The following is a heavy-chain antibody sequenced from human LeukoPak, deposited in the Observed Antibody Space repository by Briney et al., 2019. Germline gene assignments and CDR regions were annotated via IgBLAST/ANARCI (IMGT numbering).Heavy chain of an antibody. D-gene: IGHD6-13*01. Sequence: SETLSLTCTVSGDSISSYFWSWIRQPPGKGLEWIGYIYDSGSTRYNPSLKSRVTISVDTSKNQSSLKVTSVTAADTAVYYCARDLYGYSANWYKRENPFDIWGQGTMVTVSS. CDR1: GDSISSYF. CDR2: IYDSGST. CDR3: ARDLYGYSANWYKRENPFDI. J-gene: IGHJ3*02. V-gene: IGHV4-59*01.